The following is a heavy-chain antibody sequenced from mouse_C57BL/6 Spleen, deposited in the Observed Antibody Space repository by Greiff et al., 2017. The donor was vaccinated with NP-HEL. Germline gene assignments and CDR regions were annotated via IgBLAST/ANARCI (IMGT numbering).Heavy chain of an antibody. V-gene: IGHV5-17*01. Sequence: EVQGVESGGGLVKPGGSLKLSCAASGFTFSDYGMHWVRQAPEKGLEWVAYISSGSSTIYYADTVKGRFTISRDNAKNTLFLQMTSLRSEDTAMYYCAKNYYGGSYWYFDVWGTGTTVTVSS. J-gene: IGHJ1*03. D-gene: IGHD1-1*01. CDR3: AKNYYGGSYWYFDV. CDR2: ISSGSSTI. CDR1: GFTFSDYG.